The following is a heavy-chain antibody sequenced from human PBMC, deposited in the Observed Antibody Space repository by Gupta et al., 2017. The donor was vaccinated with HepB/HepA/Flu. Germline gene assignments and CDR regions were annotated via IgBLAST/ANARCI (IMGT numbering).Heavy chain of an antibody. V-gene: IGHV4-39*02. Sequence: QLQLQESGPGLVKPSETLSLTCTVSGGSISSSSYYWGWIRQPPGKGLEWIGSIYYSGSTYYNPSLKSRVTISVDTSKNQFSLKLSSVTAADTAVYYCARDLYGGYRQSHGYYFDYWGQGTLVTVSS. CDR2: IYYSGST. CDR1: GGSISSSSYY. J-gene: IGHJ4*02. CDR3: ARDLYGGYRQSHGYYFDY. D-gene: IGHD5-12*01.